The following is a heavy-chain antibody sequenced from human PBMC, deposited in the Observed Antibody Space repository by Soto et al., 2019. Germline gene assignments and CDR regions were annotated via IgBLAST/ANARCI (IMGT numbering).Heavy chain of an antibody. CDR2: IYYSGST. CDR3: ARHPSDFWFDP. J-gene: IGHJ5*02. D-gene: IGHD2-21*02. Sequence: PSETLCLTCTVAGGSISSYCWSWIRQPPGKGLEWIGYIYYSGSTYYNPSLKSRVTVSVDTSKNQFSLKLSSVTAADTAVYYCARHPSDFWFDPWGQGTLVTVSS. V-gene: IGHV4-59*04. CDR1: GGSISSYC.